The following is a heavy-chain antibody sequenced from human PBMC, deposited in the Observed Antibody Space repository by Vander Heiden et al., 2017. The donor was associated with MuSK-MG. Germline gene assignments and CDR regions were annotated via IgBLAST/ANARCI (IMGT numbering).Heavy chain of an antibody. V-gene: IGHV1-69*01. CDR2: IIPVFSRS. CDR3: GRDLGRIAES. J-gene: IGHJ5*02. CDR1: GDTFRTYA. D-gene: IGHD3-16*01. Sequence: QAQPVQSRPELQKPGSAVMVYCRAPGDTFRTYAIVCVRQAPGQGLEWMGGIIPVFSRSYYSKKFQDRVTISADESTSTAYMELSSLRSEDTAVYYCGRDLGRIAESWGQGTLGTVSS.